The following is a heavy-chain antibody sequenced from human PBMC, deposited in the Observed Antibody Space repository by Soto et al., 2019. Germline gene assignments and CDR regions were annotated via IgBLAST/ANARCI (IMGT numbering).Heavy chain of an antibody. CDR1: GASVSTGGYY. D-gene: IGHD3-10*01. Sequence: PSETLSLICTVSGASVSTGGYYWSWIRQPPGQGLECIGYIYYSGSTKYNPSLKSRVTISVDTSKNQFSLKLNSVTAADTAIYYCARAYYFGSGSYYNHFDYWGQGTLVTVSS. J-gene: IGHJ4*02. V-gene: IGHV4-61*08. CDR2: IYYSGST. CDR3: ARAYYFGSGSYYNHFDY.